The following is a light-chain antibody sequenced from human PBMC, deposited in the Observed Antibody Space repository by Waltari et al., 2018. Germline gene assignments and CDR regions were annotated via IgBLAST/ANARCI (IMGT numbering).Light chain of an antibody. Sequence: QSALTQPAYVSGSPGHSITISCTGTSSDVGAYDYVSWYLQYPGKPPHRMIFEVSNRPSGASIRFSGSKSGNTASLTISGLLPEDEADYYCSSFTTSSTQVFGTGTKVTVL. CDR2: EVS. J-gene: IGLJ1*01. V-gene: IGLV2-14*01. CDR1: SSDVGAYDY. CDR3: SSFTTSSTQV.